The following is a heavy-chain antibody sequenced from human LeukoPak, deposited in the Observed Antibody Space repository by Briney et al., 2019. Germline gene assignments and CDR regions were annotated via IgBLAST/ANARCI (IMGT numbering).Heavy chain of an antibody. CDR1: GFTFSSYS. D-gene: IGHD2/OR15-2a*01. CDR3: ASNNIALDAFDI. Sequence: GGSLRLSCAASGFTFSSYSMNWVRQAPGKGPEWVSYISSSSSTIYYADSVKGRFTISRDNAKNSLYLQMNSLRAEDTAVYYCASNNIALDAFDIWGQGTMVTVSS. J-gene: IGHJ3*02. CDR2: ISSSSSTI. V-gene: IGHV3-48*04.